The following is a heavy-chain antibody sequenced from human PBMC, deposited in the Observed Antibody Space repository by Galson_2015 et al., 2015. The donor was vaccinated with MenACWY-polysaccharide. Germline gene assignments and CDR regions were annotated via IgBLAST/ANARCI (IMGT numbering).Heavy chain of an antibody. CDR1: GFNFSILV. V-gene: IGHV3-23*01. Sequence: SLRLSCAASGFNFSILVMTWVRQGPGKGLEWVSAISPGSETAYYSDSVKGRFTTSRDNSKDTLHLQMDSLRAEDTAVYYCVKGGWADNWGQGTLVTVSS. CDR2: ISPGSETA. J-gene: IGHJ4*02. D-gene: IGHD1-26*01. CDR3: VKGGWADN.